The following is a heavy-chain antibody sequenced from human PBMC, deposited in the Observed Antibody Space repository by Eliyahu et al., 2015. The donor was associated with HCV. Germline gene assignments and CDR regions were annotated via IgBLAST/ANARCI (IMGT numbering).Heavy chain of an antibody. CDR2: IYWNDDK. CDR3: AHSRAANDYYYYGMDV. Sequence: QITLKESGPTLVKPTQTLTLTCTFSGFSLSTSGVGVGWIRQPPGKALEWLALIYWNDDKRYSPSLKSRLTITKDTSKNQVVLTMTNMDPVDTATYYCAHSRAANDYYYYGMDVWGQGTTVTVSS. V-gene: IGHV2-5*01. D-gene: IGHD6-25*01. J-gene: IGHJ6*02. CDR1: GFSLSTSGVG.